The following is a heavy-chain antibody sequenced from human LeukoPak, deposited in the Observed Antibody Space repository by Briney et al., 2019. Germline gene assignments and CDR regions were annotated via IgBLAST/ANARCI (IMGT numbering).Heavy chain of an antibody. Sequence: ASVKVSCKASGYTFTSYGISWVRQAPGQGLEWMGWISAYNGNTNYAQKLQGRVTMTTDTSTSTAYMELRSLRSDDTAVYYCAREGDTLIVGATNFDYWGQGTLVTVSS. CDR1: GYTFTSYG. CDR2: ISAYNGNT. V-gene: IGHV1-18*01. CDR3: AREGDTLIVGATNFDY. J-gene: IGHJ4*02. D-gene: IGHD1-26*01.